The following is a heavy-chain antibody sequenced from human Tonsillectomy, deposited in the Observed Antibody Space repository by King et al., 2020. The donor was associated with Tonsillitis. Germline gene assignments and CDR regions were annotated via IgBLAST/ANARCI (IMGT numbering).Heavy chain of an antibody. CDR1: GYTFSNYD. V-gene: IGHV1-8*01. CDR2: MNPNSGNT. J-gene: IGHJ5*02. Sequence: QLVQSGAEVKKPGASVKVSCKASGYTFSNYDINWVRQATGQGLEWMGWMNPNSGNTGYAQDFQGRVTMTRNTSISTAYMELSSLRSEDTAVYYCTRGPYYYDSLYNHWGQGTLVTVSS. CDR3: TRGPYYYDSLYNH. D-gene: IGHD3-22*01.